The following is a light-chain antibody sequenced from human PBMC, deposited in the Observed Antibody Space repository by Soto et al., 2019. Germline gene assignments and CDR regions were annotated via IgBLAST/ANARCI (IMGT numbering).Light chain of an antibody. CDR1: GSDIGAYNF. CDR3: YSYAGSNVWV. V-gene: IGLV2-8*01. Sequence: QSALAQPPSASGSPGQSVTISCTGSGSDIGAYNFVSWYQQHPGKAPKLMIFGVTERPSGVPDRFSGSKSGNTASLTVSGLQADDEAIYYCYSYAGSNVWVFGGGIKVTVL. CDR2: GVT. J-gene: IGLJ3*02.